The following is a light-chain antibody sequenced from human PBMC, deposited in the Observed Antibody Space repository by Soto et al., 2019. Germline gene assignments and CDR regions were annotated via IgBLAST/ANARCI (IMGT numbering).Light chain of an antibody. V-gene: IGKV1-5*03. CDR3: QQYNSYSPRT. CDR1: QSISSW. CDR2: EAS. J-gene: IGKJ1*01. Sequence: DIQMTQSPSTLSASVGDRVTITCRASQSISSWLAWYQQKPGKAPKLLIYEASSLESGVPSRFCGSRSGTEFTLTISSLQPDDFATYYCQQYNSYSPRTFGQGTKVEIK.